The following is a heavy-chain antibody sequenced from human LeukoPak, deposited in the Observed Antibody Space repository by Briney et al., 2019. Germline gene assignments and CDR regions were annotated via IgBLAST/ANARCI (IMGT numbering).Heavy chain of an antibody. CDR2: FDPEDGET. CDR1: GYTLTELS. Sequence: ASVKVSCKVSGYTLTELSMHWVRQAPGKGLEWMGGFDPEDGETIYAQKFQGRVTMTEDTSTDTAYMELSSLRSEDTAVYYCATYQYYYDSSGPMGDAFDNWGQGTMVTVSS. V-gene: IGHV1-24*01. J-gene: IGHJ3*02. CDR3: ATYQYYYDSSGPMGDAFDN. D-gene: IGHD3-22*01.